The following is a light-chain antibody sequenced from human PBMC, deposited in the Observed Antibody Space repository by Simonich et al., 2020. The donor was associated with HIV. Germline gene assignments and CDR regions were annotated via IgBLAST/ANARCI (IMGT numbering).Light chain of an antibody. CDR2: EGS. Sequence: QSALTQPASVSGSPGQSITISCTGTSSDVGSYNLVSWFQQHPGQAPKLMIHEGSQRPSWVSNRFSGSKSGNTASLTLSGLQAEDEADYYCCSYAGTGTWVFGGGTKLTVL. CDR1: SSDVGSYNL. V-gene: IGLV2-23*01. J-gene: IGLJ3*02. CDR3: CSYAGTGTWV.